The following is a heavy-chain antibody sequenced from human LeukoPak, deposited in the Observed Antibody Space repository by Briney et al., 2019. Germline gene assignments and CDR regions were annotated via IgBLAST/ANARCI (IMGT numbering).Heavy chain of an antibody. V-gene: IGHV4-61*02. D-gene: IGHD5-12*01. CDR1: GGSISSGSYY. CDR2: IYTSGST. J-gene: IGHJ6*03. Sequence: PSETLSLTCTVSGGSISSGSYYWSWIRQPAGKGLEWIGRIYTSGSTNYNPSLKSRVTISVDTSKNQFSLKLSSVTAADTAVYYCAREVYSGYGYYYYYKDVWGKGTTVTISS. CDR3: AREVYSGYGYYYYYKDV.